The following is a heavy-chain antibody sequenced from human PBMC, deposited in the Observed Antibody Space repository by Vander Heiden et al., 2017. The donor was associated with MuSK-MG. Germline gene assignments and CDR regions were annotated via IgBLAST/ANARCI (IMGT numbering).Heavy chain of an antibody. CDR3: ARDRGDASGNDYKSAFDI. CDR1: GFCLSSYE. V-gene: IGHV3-48*03. D-gene: IGHD3-10*01. J-gene: IGHJ3*02. CDR2: ISTTGSAK. Sequence: GGGLEQPGGSLIPACAASGFCLSSYEINWGCQAPGRGLEWVSYISTTGSAKFYADSVKGRFNVSRDNAENSLYLQMTSLRPEDTALYYCARDRGDASGNDYKSAFDIWGQGTMVTVSS.